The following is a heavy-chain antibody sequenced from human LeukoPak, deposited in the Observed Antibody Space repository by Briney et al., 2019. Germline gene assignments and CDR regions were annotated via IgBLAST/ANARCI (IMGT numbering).Heavy chain of an antibody. CDR2: ISGSGGNT. V-gene: IGHV3-23*01. D-gene: IGHD5-18*01. CDR3: AKYTYGSHHAFDI. Sequence: GGSLRLSCAASGFTFSSYAMSWVRQAPGKGLEWVSAISGSGGNTYYADSVRGRFTISRDNSKNTLFLQMNSLRAEATAVYSCAKYTYGSHHAFDIWGQGTMVTVSS. CDR1: GFTFSSYA. J-gene: IGHJ3*02.